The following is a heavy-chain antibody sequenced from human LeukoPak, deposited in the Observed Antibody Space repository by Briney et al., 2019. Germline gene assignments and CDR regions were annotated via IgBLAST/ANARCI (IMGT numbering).Heavy chain of an antibody. D-gene: IGHD2-21*01. CDR2: IYYSGST. Sequence: SHTLSLPCTVSGRSISSGDYYWSWSRQPPGKGLVWIGYIYYSGSTYYHPSLKSRVTISVDTSKNQCFRKLSSVTSADTAVYYWARAPSGDCYDYWGQGTLVTVSS. CDR3: ARAPSGDCYDY. CDR1: GRSISSGDYY. J-gene: IGHJ4*02. V-gene: IGHV4-30-4*01.